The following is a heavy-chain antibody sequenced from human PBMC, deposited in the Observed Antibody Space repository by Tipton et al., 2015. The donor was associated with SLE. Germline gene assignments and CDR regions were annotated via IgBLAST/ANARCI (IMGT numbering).Heavy chain of an antibody. CDR3: AKHRYWFDP. CDR1: GGSFSGYY. CDR2: INHSGST. J-gene: IGHJ5*02. Sequence: GLVKPSETLSLTCAVYGGSFSGYYWSWIRQPPGKGLEWIGEINHSGSTNYNPSLKSRVTISVDTSKNQFSLNLRSVTAADTAVYYCAKHRYWFDPWGQGTLVTVSS. V-gene: IGHV4-34*01.